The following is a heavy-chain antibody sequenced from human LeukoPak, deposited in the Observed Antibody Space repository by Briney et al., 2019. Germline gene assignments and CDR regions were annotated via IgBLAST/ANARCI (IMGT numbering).Heavy chain of an antibody. D-gene: IGHD2-15*01. CDR2: IYYSGSP. J-gene: IGHJ5*02. V-gene: IGHV4-30-4*01. CDR3: ARRGSGLAWFDP. Sequence: PSETLSLTCVVSGGSISSGDYYWSWIRQPPGKGLEWIGYIYYSGSPYYNPSLKSRVTISLDTSRNQFSLKLNSVTAADTAVYYCARRGSGLAWFDPWGQGTLVTVSS. CDR1: GGSISSGDYY.